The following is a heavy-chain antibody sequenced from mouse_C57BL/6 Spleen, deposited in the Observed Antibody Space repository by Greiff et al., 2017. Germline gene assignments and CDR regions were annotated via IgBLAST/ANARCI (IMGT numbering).Heavy chain of an antibody. D-gene: IGHD2-2*01. CDR3: TEGVVTPFDY. CDR1: GFTFSNYW. V-gene: IGHV6-3*01. J-gene: IGHJ2*01. CDR2: IRLKSDNYAT. Sequence: EVKLEESGGGLVQPGGSMKLSCVASGFTFSNYWMNWVRQSPEKGLEWVAQIRLKSDNYATHYAESVKGRFTISRDDSKSSVYLQMNNLRAEDTGIYYCTEGVVTPFDYWGQGTTLTVSS.